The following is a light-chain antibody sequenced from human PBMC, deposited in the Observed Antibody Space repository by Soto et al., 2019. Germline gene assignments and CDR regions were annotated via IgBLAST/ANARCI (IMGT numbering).Light chain of an antibody. CDR3: QQYSSLWT. CDR2: DAS. CDR1: HDVSVS. Sequence: EIVLTQSPDTLSLSPGEGATLSCRASHDVSVSLVWYRQRPGQSPRLLIHDASNRATGISARFSGSGSGTDFTLTISSLEPEDFAVYYCQQYSSLWTFGQGTKVDIK. J-gene: IGKJ1*01. V-gene: IGKV3-11*01.